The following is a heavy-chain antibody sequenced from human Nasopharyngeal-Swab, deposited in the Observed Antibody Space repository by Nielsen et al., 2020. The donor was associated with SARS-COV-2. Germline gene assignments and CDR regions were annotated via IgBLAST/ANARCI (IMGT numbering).Heavy chain of an antibody. J-gene: IGHJ4*02. Sequence: SETLSLTCTVSGASISSYYWGWIRQPPGKGLEWIGSIYYSGSTYYNPSLKSRVTISVDTSKNQFSLKLSSVTAADTAVYYCARDLGYYYGSGSYALAGYWGQGTLVTVSS. V-gene: IGHV4-39*07. CDR2: IYYSGST. D-gene: IGHD3-10*01. CDR3: ARDLGYYYGSGSYALAGY. CDR1: GASISSYY.